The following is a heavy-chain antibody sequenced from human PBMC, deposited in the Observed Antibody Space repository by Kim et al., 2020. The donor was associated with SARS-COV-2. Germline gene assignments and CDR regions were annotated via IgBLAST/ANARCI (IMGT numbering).Heavy chain of an antibody. CDR2: ISAYNGNT. J-gene: IGHJ5*02. CDR1: GYTFTSYG. D-gene: IGHD3-16*02. CDR3: ASQGLLRLGELSFDN. Sequence: ASVKVSCKASGYTFTSYGISWVRQAPGQGLEWMGWISAYNGNTNYAQKLQGRVTMTTDTSTSTAYMELRSLRSDDTAVYYCASQGLLRLGELSFDNWGQGTLVTVSS. V-gene: IGHV1-18*04.